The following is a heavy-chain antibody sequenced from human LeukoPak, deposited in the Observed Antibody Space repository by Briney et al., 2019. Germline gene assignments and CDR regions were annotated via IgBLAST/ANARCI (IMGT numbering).Heavy chain of an antibody. CDR1: GGSFSGYY. J-gene: IGHJ6*02. D-gene: IGHD2-2*01. V-gene: IGHV4-34*01. Sequence: PSETLSLTCAVYGGSFSGYYWSCIRQPPGKGLEWIGEINHSGSTNYNLSLKSRVTISADTSKNQFSLKLSSVTAADTAVYYCARGPYCSSASCYGQYYYYYGMDFWGQGTTVTVSS. CDR3: ARGPYCSSASCYGQYYYYYGMDF. CDR2: INHSGST.